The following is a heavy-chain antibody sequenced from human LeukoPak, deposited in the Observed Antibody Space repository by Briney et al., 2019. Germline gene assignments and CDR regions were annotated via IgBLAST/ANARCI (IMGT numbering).Heavy chain of an antibody. CDR3: ARDYGGSSPFDY. Sequence: GGSLRLSCAASGFTFSSYEMHWVRQAPGKGLEWVSYISSSGSTIYFADSVKGRFTISRDNAKNSLYLQMNSLRAEDTAVYYCARDYGGSSPFDYWGQGTLVTASS. CDR2: ISSSGSTI. CDR1: GFTFSSYE. D-gene: IGHD4-23*01. V-gene: IGHV3-48*03. J-gene: IGHJ4*02.